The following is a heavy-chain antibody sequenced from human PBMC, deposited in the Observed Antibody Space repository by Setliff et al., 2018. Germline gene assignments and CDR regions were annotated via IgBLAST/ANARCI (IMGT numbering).Heavy chain of an antibody. D-gene: IGHD3-3*01. CDR3: ARAQSWSGGPYYFDN. CDR1: GGTFSSYA. CDR2: IIPIFGTA. J-gene: IGHJ4*02. Sequence: GASVKVSCKASGGTFSSYAISWVRQAPGQGLEWMGRIIPIFGTANYAQKFQGRVTMTRNTSISTAYMDLSSLRFEDTAVYYCARAQSWSGGPYYFDNWGQGTLVTVSS. V-gene: IGHV1-69*05.